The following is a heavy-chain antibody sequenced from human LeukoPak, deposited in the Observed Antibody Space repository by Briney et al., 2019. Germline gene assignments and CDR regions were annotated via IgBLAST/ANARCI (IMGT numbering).Heavy chain of an antibody. CDR2: IYYSGST. Sequence: PSETLSLTCTVSGGSISSYYWSWIRQPPGKGLEWIGYIYYSGSTNYNPSLKSRATISVDTSKNQFSLKLSSVTAADTAVYYCARHVEAAGNFDYWGQGTLVTVSS. J-gene: IGHJ4*02. CDR1: GGSISSYY. V-gene: IGHV4-59*08. CDR3: ARHVEAAGNFDY. D-gene: IGHD6-13*01.